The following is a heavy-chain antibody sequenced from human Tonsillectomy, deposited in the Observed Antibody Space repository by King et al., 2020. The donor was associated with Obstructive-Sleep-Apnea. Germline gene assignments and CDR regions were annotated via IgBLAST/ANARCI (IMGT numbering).Heavy chain of an antibody. CDR1: GFTFSSYG. CDR3: AKPTQRVSRGSYYNFDY. V-gene: IGHV3-30*02. J-gene: IGHJ4*02. CDR2: IRYDGSNK. Sequence: QLVQSGGGVVQPGGSLRLSCAASGFTFSSYGMHWVRQAPGKGLEWVAFIRYDGSNKYYADSVKGRFTISRDNSKNTLYLQMNSLRAEDTAVYYCAKPTQRVSRGSYYNFDYWGQGTLVTVSS. D-gene: IGHD1-26*01.